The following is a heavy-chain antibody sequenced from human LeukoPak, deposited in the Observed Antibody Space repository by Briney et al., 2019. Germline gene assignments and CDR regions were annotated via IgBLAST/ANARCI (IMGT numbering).Heavy chain of an antibody. CDR2: IIPIFGTA. Sequence: SVKVSCKASGYTFSDYFIHWVRQAPGQGLEWMGGIIPIFGTANYAQKFQGRVTITADESTSTAYMELRSLRSDDTAVYYCAVTYGSGSYYNSGKGFPIDYWGQGTLVTVSS. V-gene: IGHV1-69*13. J-gene: IGHJ4*02. D-gene: IGHD3-10*01. CDR3: AVTYGSGSYYNSGKGFPIDY. CDR1: GYTFSDYF.